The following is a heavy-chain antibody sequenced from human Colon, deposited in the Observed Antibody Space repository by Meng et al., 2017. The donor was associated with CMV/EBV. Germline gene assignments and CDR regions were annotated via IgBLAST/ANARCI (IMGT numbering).Heavy chain of an antibody. CDR2: KSAHNGNT. Sequence: QVKLVQSEAQVKKSGGSVMLSFRTSGYTFNSYGINWVRQAPGQGLEWVGWKSAHNGNTNYAQKFEDRVTITIDTSARTSYMQLRGLRSDNTAVYYCVREVYYSDGHGPDYWGQGTLVTVSS. CDR1: GYTFNSYG. CDR3: VREVYYSDGHGPDY. J-gene: IGHJ4*02. V-gene: IGHV1-18*01. D-gene: IGHD3-22*01.